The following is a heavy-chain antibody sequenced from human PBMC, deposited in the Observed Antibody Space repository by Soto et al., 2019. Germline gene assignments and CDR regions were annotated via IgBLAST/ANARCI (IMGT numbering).Heavy chain of an antibody. D-gene: IGHD2-15*01. CDR3: TTDGCSGGSCFSGYY. J-gene: IGHJ4*02. V-gene: IGHV3-15*01. CDR1: GFIFTNAW. CDR2: VKSKADGGTT. Sequence: EVQLVESGGGLVKPGGSLRLSCAASGFIFTNAWMSWVRQDPGKGLEWVGRVKSKADGGTTDYAAPVNGRFTISRDDSKNTPYLHMNSLKTDDTAVYYCTTDGCSGGSCFSGYYWGQGALVTVSS.